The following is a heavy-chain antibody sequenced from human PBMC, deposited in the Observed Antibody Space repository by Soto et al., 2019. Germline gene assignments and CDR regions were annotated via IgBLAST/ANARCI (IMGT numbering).Heavy chain of an antibody. CDR2: INHSGST. J-gene: IGHJ4*02. Sequence: SETLSLTCAVYGGSFSGYYLSWIRQPSGKGLEWIGEINHSGSTNYNPSLKSRVTISVDTSKNQFSLKLSSVTAADTAVYYCGRGLKRYSGYDRNHYWGQGTRVTVSS. V-gene: IGHV4-34*01. D-gene: IGHD5-12*01. CDR1: GGSFSGYY. CDR3: GRGLKRYSGYDRNHY.